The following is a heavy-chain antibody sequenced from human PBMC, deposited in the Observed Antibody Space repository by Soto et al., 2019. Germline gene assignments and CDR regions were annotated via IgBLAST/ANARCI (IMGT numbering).Heavy chain of an antibody. CDR2: IYCSGST. J-gene: IGHJ6*02. Sequence: SETLSLTCTVSGGSISSSSYYWGWIRQPPGKGLEWIGSIYCSGSTYYNPSLKSRVTISVDTSKNQFSLKLSSVTAADTAVYYCAGIMVRGVIIHYYYGMDVWGQGTTVTVSS. CDR3: AGIMVRGVIIHYYYGMDV. CDR1: GGSISSSSYY. V-gene: IGHV4-39*01. D-gene: IGHD3-10*01.